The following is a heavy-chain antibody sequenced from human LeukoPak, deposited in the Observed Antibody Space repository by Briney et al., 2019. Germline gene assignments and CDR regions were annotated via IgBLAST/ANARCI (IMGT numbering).Heavy chain of an antibody. V-gene: IGHV3-7*03. CDR3: ASAGGDSRSPLPFYY. CDR2: IKQDGSEK. CDR1: GFTFDKYW. D-gene: IGHD6-6*01. Sequence: GGSLRLSCAASGFTFDKYWMSWVRQAPGKGLEWVANIKQDGSEKYYVDSVKGRFTISRDNAEDSLFLQMNSLRAEDTAVYFCASAGGDSRSPLPFYYWGQGTLVTVSS. J-gene: IGHJ4*02.